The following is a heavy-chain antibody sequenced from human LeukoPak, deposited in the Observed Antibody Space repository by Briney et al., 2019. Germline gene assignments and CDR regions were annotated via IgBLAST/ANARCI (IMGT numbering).Heavy chain of an antibody. CDR2: IYYSGST. D-gene: IGHD1-26*01. CDR3: ARTWRGGSYYPPWYFDL. V-gene: IGHV4-39*07. CDR1: GGSISSSSYS. J-gene: IGHJ2*01. Sequence: PSETLSLTCTVSGGSISSSSYSWGWIRQPPGKGLEWIGNIYYSGSTYYNPSLKSRVTMSVDTSKNQFSLKLSSVTAADTAVYYCARTWRGGSYYPPWYFDLWGRGTLVTVSS.